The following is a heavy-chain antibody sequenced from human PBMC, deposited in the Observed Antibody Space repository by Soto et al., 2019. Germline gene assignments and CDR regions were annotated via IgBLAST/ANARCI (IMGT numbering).Heavy chain of an antibody. J-gene: IGHJ5*02. CDR1: GYTFTSYG. CDR3: ARDREYNWNYNWFDP. D-gene: IGHD1-7*01. V-gene: IGHV1-18*01. CDR2: ISTYNGNT. Sequence: QVQLVQSGAEVKKPGASVKVSCKASGYTFTSYGISWVRQAPGQGLEWMGWISTYNGNTNYAQKLQGRVTMTTDTSPRTAYMERRILRSDYTAVYYCARDREYNWNYNWFDPWGQGTLVTVSS.